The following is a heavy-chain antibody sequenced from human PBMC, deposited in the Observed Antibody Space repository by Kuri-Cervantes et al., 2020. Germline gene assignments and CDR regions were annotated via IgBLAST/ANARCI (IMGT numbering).Heavy chain of an antibody. CDR3: ARAHFYGSRSSVGYYYYYMDV. Sequence: GESLKISCAASGLTFSSSEMNWVRQAPGKGLQWVSYISSGGTTISYADSVKGRFTVPRDNARNSLYLQMDSLRADDTGIYYCARAHFYGSRSSVGYYYYYMDVWGEGTTVTVSS. CDR2: ISSGGTTI. V-gene: IGHV3-48*03. D-gene: IGHD3-10*01. J-gene: IGHJ6*03. CDR1: GLTFSSSE.